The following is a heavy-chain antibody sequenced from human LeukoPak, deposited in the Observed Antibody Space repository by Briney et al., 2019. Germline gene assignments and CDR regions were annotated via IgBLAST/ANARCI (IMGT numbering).Heavy chain of an antibody. J-gene: IGHJ5*02. V-gene: IGHV4-4*02. CDR3: AREFSQYGSGSYYIRVYWFDP. CDR2: IYHSGST. CDR1: GGSISSSNW. Sequence: PSETLSLTCAVSGGSISSSNWWSWVRPPPGKGLEWIGEIYHSGSTNYNPSLKSRVTISVDKSKNQFSLKLSSVTAADTAVYYCAREFSQYGSGSYYIRVYWFDPWGQGTLVTVSS. D-gene: IGHD3-10*01.